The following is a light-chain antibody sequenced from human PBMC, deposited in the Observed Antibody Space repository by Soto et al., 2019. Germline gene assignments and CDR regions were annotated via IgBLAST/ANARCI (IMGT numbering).Light chain of an antibody. CDR2: DAS. Sequence: EIVLTQSPATVSLSPGESATLSCRASQNIHSFLAWYQQRPGQAPRLIIYDASFRATAIPARFNGSGSGTYFTLTDTRLEPEDFAVYYCQQRLFWPLFTFGQGTRLEIK. J-gene: IGKJ2*01. CDR1: QNIHSF. CDR3: QQRLFWPLFT. V-gene: IGKV3-11*01.